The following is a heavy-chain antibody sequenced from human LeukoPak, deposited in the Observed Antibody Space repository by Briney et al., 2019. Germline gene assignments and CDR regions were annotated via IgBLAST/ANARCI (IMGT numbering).Heavy chain of an antibody. D-gene: IGHD2-2*01. CDR1: GGSISSGSYY. Sequence: SETLSLTCTVSGGSISSGSYYWSWIRQPAGKGLEWIGRIYTSGSTNYNPSLKSRVTISVDTSKNQFSLKLSSVTAADTAVYYCAKGPPYCSSTSCPYYYYYMDVWGKGTTVTVSS. V-gene: IGHV4-61*02. CDR3: AKGPPYCSSTSCPYYYYYMDV. CDR2: IYTSGST. J-gene: IGHJ6*03.